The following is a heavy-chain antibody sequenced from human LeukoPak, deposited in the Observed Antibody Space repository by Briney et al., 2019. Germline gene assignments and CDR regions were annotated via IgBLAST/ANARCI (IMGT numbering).Heavy chain of an antibody. CDR2: IWYDGSNK. V-gene: IGHV3-33*08. Sequence: GGSLRLSCAASGFTFSSYGMHWVRQAPGKGLEWVAVIWYDGSNKYYADSVKGRFTISRDNSKNTLYLQMNSLRAEDTAVYYCNTQSYCSSTSPCWFDPWGQGTLVTVSS. J-gene: IGHJ5*02. CDR1: GFTFSSYG. D-gene: IGHD2-2*01. CDR3: NTQSYCSSTSPCWFDP.